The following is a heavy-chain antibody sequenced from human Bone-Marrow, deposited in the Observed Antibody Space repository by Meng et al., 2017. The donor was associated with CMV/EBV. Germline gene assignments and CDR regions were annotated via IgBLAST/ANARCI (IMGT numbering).Heavy chain of an antibody. CDR1: GFTFSSYW. D-gene: IGHD3-3*01. Sequence: GESLKISCAASGFTFSSYWMHWVRQAPGKGLVWVSRINSDGSSTSYADSVKGRFTISRDNAKNTLYLQMNSLRAEDTAVYYCARDLPTYYDFWSGYYGNYYYGMDVWGQGTTVTVSS. V-gene: IGHV3-74*01. CDR3: ARDLPTYYDFWSGYYGNYYYGMDV. J-gene: IGHJ6*02. CDR2: INSDGSST.